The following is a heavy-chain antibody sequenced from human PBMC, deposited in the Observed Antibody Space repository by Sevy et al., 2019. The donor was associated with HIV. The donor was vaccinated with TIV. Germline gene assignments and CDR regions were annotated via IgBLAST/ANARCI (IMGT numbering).Heavy chain of an antibody. CDR2: IYYSGRT. D-gene: IGHD3-16*02. Sequence: SETLSLTCTVSGDSISSSNYYWGWIRQPPGKGLEWIGSIYYSGRTYYNPSLKSRVTISVDTSKNQFSLKLSSVTAADTAMYYCARHLLLGELSLYPISFDYWGQGTLVTVSS. V-gene: IGHV4-39*01. CDR3: ARHLLLGELSLYPISFDY. J-gene: IGHJ4*02. CDR1: GDSISSSNYY.